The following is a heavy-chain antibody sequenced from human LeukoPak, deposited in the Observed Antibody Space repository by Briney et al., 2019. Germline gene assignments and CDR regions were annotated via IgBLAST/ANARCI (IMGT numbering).Heavy chain of an antibody. D-gene: IGHD2-2*02. CDR1: GFTFSIYA. CDR3: AVVPAAILGYYYYGMDV. CDR2: ISGSGGST. Sequence: GGSLKLSCAASGFTFSIYAMSWVRQAPGKGLEWVSAISGSGGSTYYADSVKGRFTISRDNSKNTLYLQMNSLRAEDTAVYYCAVVPAAILGYYYYGMDVWGQGTTVTVSS. J-gene: IGHJ6*02. V-gene: IGHV3-23*01.